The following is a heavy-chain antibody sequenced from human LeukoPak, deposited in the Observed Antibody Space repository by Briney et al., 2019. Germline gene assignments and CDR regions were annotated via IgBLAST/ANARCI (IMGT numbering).Heavy chain of an antibody. D-gene: IGHD6-19*01. CDR1: GGSISIYY. V-gene: IGHV4-4*07. CDR2: IYTSGST. J-gene: IGHJ2*01. CDR3: ARAPDTSGWLGDWYFDL. Sequence: SETLSLTCTVSGGSISIYYWSWIRQPAGKGLEWIGRIYTSGSTNYNPSLKSRVTMSVDTSKNQFSLKLSSVTAADTAVYYCARAPDTSGWLGDWYFDLWGRGTLVTVSS.